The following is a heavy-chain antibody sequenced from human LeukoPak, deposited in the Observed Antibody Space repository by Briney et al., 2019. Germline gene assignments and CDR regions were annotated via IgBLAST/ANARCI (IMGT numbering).Heavy chain of an antibody. D-gene: IGHD3-22*01. CDR1: GCTFTSYY. V-gene: IGHV1-46*01. J-gene: IGHJ4*02. Sequence: ASVKVSCKASGCTFTSYYMHWVRQAPGQGLEWMGIINPSGGSTSYAQKFQGRVTMTRDTSTSTVYMELSSLRSEDTAVYYCARDYYDSSGYYHPGSYYFDYWGQGTLVTVSS. CDR2: INPSGGST. CDR3: ARDYYDSSGYYHPGSYYFDY.